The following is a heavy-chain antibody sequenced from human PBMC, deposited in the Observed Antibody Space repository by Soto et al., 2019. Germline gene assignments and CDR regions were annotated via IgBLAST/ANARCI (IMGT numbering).Heavy chain of an antibody. CDR3: STTPRNWLLPFDP. D-gene: IGHD3-22*01. CDR1: SGSISSSNW. V-gene: IGHV4-4*02. Sequence: SETLSLTCAVSSGSISSSNWWSWVRQPPGKGLEWIGEIYHSGSTNYNPSLKSRVTISVDTSKNQFSLRLRSVTAADTAVYYCSTTPRNWLLPFDPWGQGTLVTVSS. J-gene: IGHJ5*02. CDR2: IYHSGST.